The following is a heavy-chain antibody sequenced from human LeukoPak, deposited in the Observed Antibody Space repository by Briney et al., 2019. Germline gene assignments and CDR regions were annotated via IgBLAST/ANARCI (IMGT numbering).Heavy chain of an antibody. CDR3: ARGRYYLDS. CDR2: ISGGGST. CDR1: GFTFSSYA. Sequence: PGGSLRLSCAASGFTFSSYAMSWVRQAPGKGLEWVSAISGGGSTYYADSVKGRFTISRDNSKNTLYLQMNSLRAEDTAVYYCARGRYYLDSWGQGSLVTVSS. J-gene: IGHJ4*02. D-gene: IGHD4-17*01. V-gene: IGHV3-23*01.